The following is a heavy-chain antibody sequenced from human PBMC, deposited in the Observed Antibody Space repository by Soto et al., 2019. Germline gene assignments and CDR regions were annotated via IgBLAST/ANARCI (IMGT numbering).Heavy chain of an antibody. V-gene: IGHV4-31*03. D-gene: IGHD1-20*01. CDR3: ASFHNTSTGWFDP. J-gene: IGHJ5*02. CDR2: IYHSGIT. CDR1: GGSINIGGYF. Sequence: PSETLCVPCSFSGGSINIGGYFWSWIRQHPGKGLECIGYIYHSGITYYNPSLKSRVTISVDTSKNEFSLQLRSVTAADTAVYLGASFHNTSTGWFDPWGQGTMVTVSS.